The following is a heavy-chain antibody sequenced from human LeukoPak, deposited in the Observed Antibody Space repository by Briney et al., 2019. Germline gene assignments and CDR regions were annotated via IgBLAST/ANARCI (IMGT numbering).Heavy chain of an antibody. CDR3: ARRVVTISDDAFDI. CDR2: ISSSSSYT. CDR1: GFTFSDYY. Sequence: GGSLRLSCAASGFTFSDYYMSWIRQAPGKGLEWVSYISSSSSYTNYADSVKGRFTISRDNAKNSLYLQMSSLMAENTAVYYCARRVVTISDDAFDIWGQGTMVTVSS. J-gene: IGHJ3*02. D-gene: IGHD4-23*01. V-gene: IGHV3-11*03.